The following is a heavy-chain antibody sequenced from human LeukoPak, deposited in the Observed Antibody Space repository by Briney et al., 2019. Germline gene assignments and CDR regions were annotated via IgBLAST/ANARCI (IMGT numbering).Heavy chain of an antibody. V-gene: IGHV4-59*01. CDR2: IYYSGST. Sequence: SETLSLTCTVSGGSISSYYWSWIRQPPGKGLEWIGYIYYSGSTNYNPSLKSRVTISVDTSKNQFPLKLSSVTAADTAVYYCARTYYNWNYGWFDPWGQGTLVTVSS. CDR3: ARTYYNWNYGWFDP. J-gene: IGHJ5*02. CDR1: GGSISSYY. D-gene: IGHD1-7*01.